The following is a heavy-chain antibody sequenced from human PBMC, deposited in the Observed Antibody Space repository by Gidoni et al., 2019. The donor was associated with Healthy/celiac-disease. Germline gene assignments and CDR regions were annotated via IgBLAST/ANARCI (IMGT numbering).Heavy chain of an antibody. CDR2: IIPIFGTA. Sequence: QVQLVQSGAEVKKPGSSVKVSCKASGGTFSSYAISWVRQARGQGREWMGGIIPIFGTANYAQKFQGRVTITADESTSTAYMELSSLRSEDTAVYYCARDRAPYYDILTGYYMWGSYYYYGMDVWGQGTTVTVSS. D-gene: IGHD3-9*01. J-gene: IGHJ6*02. CDR3: ARDRAPYYDILTGYYMWGSYYYYGMDV. V-gene: IGHV1-69*01. CDR1: GGTFSSYA.